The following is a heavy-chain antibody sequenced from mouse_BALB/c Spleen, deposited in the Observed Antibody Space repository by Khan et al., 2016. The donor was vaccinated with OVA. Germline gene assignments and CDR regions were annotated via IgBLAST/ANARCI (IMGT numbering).Heavy chain of an antibody. CDR1: GFSLSRYN. D-gene: IGHD2-14*01. V-gene: IGHV2-6-4*01. CDR3: TRAYYRYDGYYAIDY. J-gene: IGHJ4*01. CDR2: IWGGGGT. Sequence: QVQLKESGPGLVAPSQSLSITCTVSGFSLSRYNVHWVRQPPGKGLEWLGMIWGGGGTDYTSALKSRLSISKDDSKRQVFLKMNSLQTDDTAMYYCTRAYYRYDGYYAIDYGGQGTSVTVSS.